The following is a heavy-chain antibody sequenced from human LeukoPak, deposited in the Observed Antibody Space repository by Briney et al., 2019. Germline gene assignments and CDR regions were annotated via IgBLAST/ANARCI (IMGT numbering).Heavy chain of an antibody. Sequence: GGSLRLSCAASGFTFRSYSMNWVRQAPGKGLEWVSSISSSSSYIYYADSVKGRFTISRDHAKNSLYMQMYSLRAEDTAVYYCARGRVGATTIDYWGQGTLVTVSS. CDR2: ISSSSSYI. D-gene: IGHD1-26*01. J-gene: IGHJ4*02. CDR3: ARGRVGATTIDY. V-gene: IGHV3-21*01. CDR1: GFTFRSYS.